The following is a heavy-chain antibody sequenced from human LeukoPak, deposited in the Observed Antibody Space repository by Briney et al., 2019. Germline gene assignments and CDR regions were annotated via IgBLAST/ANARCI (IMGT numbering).Heavy chain of an antibody. Sequence: GGSLRLSCEASGFTFTTYSMTWVRQAPGKGLEWVTFIRYDGSNTYYTDSVKGRFTISRDNSKNTLYLQMNSLRAEDTAVYYCARVQKLAITTPGSKSSSWYDAFDIWGQGTMVTVSS. CDR2: IRYDGSNT. J-gene: IGHJ3*02. CDR1: GFTFTTYS. CDR3: ARVQKLAITTPGSKSSSWYDAFDI. D-gene: IGHD6-13*01. V-gene: IGHV3-30*02.